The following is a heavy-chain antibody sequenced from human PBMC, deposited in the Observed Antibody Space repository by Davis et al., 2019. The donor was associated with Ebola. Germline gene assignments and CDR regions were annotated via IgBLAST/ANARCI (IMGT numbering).Heavy chain of an antibody. CDR2: IDYSGST. J-gene: IGHJ4*02. CDR3: ARATQYYDFWSGYYTGGYFDY. D-gene: IGHD3-3*01. CDR1: GVSINTDSYY. Sequence: GSLRLSCTVSGVSINTDSYYWGWIRQPPGKALEWIATIDYSGSTYYSPSLKSRLTISADTSKNQFSLKLSSVTAADTAVYYCARATQYYDFWSGYYTGGYFDYWGQGTLVTVSS. V-gene: IGHV4-39*07.